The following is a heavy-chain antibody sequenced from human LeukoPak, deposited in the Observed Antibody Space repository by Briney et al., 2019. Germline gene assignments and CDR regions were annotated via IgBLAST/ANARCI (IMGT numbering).Heavy chain of an antibody. J-gene: IGHJ4*02. Sequence: ASVKVSCKASGGTFSSYAINWVRQATGQGLEWMGWMNPNSGNTGYAQKFQGRVTMTRNTSISTAYTELSSLRSEDTAVYYCARVGPKTARYCSGGSCPFDYWGQGTLVTVSS. CDR2: MNPNSGNT. CDR3: ARVGPKTARYCSGGSCPFDY. CDR1: GGTFSSYA. V-gene: IGHV1-8*02. D-gene: IGHD2-15*01.